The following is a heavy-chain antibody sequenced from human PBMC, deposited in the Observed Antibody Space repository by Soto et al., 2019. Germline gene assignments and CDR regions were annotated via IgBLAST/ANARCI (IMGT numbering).Heavy chain of an antibody. CDR1: VGSISSYY. D-gene: IGHD1-26*01. Sequence: WETLSLTCTFSVGSISSYYWSWIRQPPGKGLEWIGYIYYSGSTNYNPSLKSRVTISVDTSKNQFSLKLSSVTAADTAVYYCARESSNGMEVWGQGTTFTVSS. J-gene: IGHJ6*01. CDR2: IYYSGST. V-gene: IGHV4-59*01. CDR3: ARESSNGMEV.